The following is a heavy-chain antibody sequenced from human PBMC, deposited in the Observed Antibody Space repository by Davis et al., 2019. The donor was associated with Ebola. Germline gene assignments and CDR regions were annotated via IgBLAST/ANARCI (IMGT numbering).Heavy chain of an antibody. J-gene: IGHJ3*02. Sequence: SETLSLTCAVYGGSFSGYYWSWIRQPPGKGLEWIGEINHSGSTNYNPSLKSRVTISVDTSKNQFSLKLSSVTAADTAVYYCARGREMEKNYDFWSGYNNDAFDIWGQGTMVTVSS. V-gene: IGHV4-34*01. CDR3: ARGREMEKNYDFWSGYNNDAFDI. CDR1: GGSFSGYY. CDR2: INHSGST. D-gene: IGHD3-3*01.